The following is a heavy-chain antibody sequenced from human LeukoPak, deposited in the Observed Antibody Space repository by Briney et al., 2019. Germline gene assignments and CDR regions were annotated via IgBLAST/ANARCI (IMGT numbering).Heavy chain of an antibody. J-gene: IGHJ4*02. CDR2: FDPEDGET. CDR3: ARVMITFGGVIVKVSYFDY. CDR1: GYTLTELS. Sequence: GASVKVSCKVSGYTLTELSMHWVRQAPGKGLEWMGGFDPEDGETIYAQKLQGRVTMTTDTSTSTAYMELRSLRSDDTAVYYCARVMITFGGVIVKVSYFDYWGQGTLVTVSS. D-gene: IGHD3-16*02. V-gene: IGHV1-24*01.